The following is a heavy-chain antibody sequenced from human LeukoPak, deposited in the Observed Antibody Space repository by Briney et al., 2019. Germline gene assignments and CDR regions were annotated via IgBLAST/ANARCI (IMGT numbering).Heavy chain of an antibody. CDR1: GGTFSSYA. J-gene: IGHJ6*02. CDR3: ARVRGLMVRGVNTYYGMDV. CDR2: IIPILGIA. V-gene: IGHV1-69*04. D-gene: IGHD3-10*01. Sequence: SVKVSCKASGGTFSSYAISWVRQAPGQGLEWMGRIIPILGIANYAQKFQGRVTITADKSTSTAYMELSSLRSEDTAVYYCARVRGLMVRGVNTYYGMDVWGQGTTVTVSS.